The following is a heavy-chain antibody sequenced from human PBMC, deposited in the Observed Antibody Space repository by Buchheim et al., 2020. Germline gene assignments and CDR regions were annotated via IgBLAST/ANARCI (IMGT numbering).Heavy chain of an antibody. CDR1: GGSFSGYY. V-gene: IGHV4-34*01. CDR2: INHSGST. J-gene: IGHJ4*02. CDR3: ARGSAAAGIGADY. Sequence: QVQLQQWGAGLLKPSETLSLTCAVYGGSFSGYYWSWIRQPPGKGLEWIGEINHSGSTNYNPSLKSRVTISVDTYKNQLSLKLSSVTAADTAVYYCARGSAAAGIGADYWGQGT. D-gene: IGHD6-13*01.